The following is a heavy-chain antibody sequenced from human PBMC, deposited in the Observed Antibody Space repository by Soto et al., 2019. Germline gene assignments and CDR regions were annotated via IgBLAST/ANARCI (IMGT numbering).Heavy chain of an antibody. CDR1: GFTFSSYA. V-gene: IGHV3-23*01. Sequence: EVQLLESGGGLVQPGGSLRLSCAASGFTFSSYAMHWVRQAPGKGLEWVSVISGSGGSTYYADSVKGRFTISRDNSKNTLYLQMNSLRAEDTAVYYCAKRGSGSYYIDWGQGTLVTVSS. CDR3: AKRGSGSYYID. D-gene: IGHD1-26*01. CDR2: ISGSGGST. J-gene: IGHJ4*02.